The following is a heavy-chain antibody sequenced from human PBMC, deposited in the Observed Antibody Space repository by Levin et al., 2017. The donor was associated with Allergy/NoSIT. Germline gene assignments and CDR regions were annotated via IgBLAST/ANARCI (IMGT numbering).Heavy chain of an antibody. CDR1: GFTFSSYS. CDR2: ISSSSSTI. Sequence: GESLKISCAASGFTFSSYSMNWVRQAPGKGLEWVSYISSSSSTIYYADSVTGRFTISRDNAKNSLYLQMNSLRDEDTAVYYCARDKVGWYNGMDGWGQGTTVTVSS. J-gene: IGHJ6*02. CDR3: ARDKVGWYNGMDG. V-gene: IGHV3-48*02. D-gene: IGHD6-19*01.